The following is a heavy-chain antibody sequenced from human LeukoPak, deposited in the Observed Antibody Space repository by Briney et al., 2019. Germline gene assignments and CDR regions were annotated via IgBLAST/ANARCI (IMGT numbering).Heavy chain of an antibody. J-gene: IGHJ4*02. V-gene: IGHV3-21*06. Sequence: GGSLRLSCAASGFTFSYYTMNWARQARGKGLEWVSSISSSSSDLYYADSVKGRFSISRDNAKNSLYLQMNSLRAEDTAVFYCARGIVGGTGTRHFDNWGQGTLVTVPS. D-gene: IGHD1-26*01. CDR1: GFTFSYYT. CDR2: ISSSSSDL. CDR3: ARGIVGGTGTRHFDN.